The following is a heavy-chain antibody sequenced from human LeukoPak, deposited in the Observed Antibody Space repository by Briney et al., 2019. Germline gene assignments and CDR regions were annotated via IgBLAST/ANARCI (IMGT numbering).Heavy chain of an antibody. Sequence: GSLRLSCAASGFTVSSNYMSWVRQAPGKGLEWVSVIYSGGSTYYADSVKGRFTISRDNSKNTLYLQMNSLRAEDTAVYYCAREGGSYHGPFDYWGQGTLVTVSS. CDR3: AREGGSYHGPFDY. V-gene: IGHV3-53*01. D-gene: IGHD1-26*01. CDR2: IYSGGST. CDR1: GFTVSSNY. J-gene: IGHJ4*02.